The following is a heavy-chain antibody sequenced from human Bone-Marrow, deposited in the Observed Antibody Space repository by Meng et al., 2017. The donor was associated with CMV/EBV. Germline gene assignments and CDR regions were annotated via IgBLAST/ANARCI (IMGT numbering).Heavy chain of an antibody. Sequence: SETLSLTCTVSGYSTSSDYYWGWIRQPPGKGLEWITSMYHTGNTYYNPSLRSRVSISVDTSKNQFSLRLSSVTAADTAVYYCARESVGVPAAYDYWGLGTLVTVSS. CDR1: GYSTSSDYY. CDR3: ARESVGVPAAYDY. V-gene: IGHV4-38-2*02. D-gene: IGHD2-2*01. CDR2: MYHTGNT. J-gene: IGHJ4*02.